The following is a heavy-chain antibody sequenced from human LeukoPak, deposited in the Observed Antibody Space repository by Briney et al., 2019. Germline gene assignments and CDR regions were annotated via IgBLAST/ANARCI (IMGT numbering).Heavy chain of an antibody. CDR3: AKDQKQQWLAYYFDY. CDR1: GFTFSSYS. V-gene: IGHV3-21*01. Sequence: PGGSLRLSCAASGFTFSSYSMNWVRQAPGKGLEWVSSISSSSSYIYYADSVKGRFTISRDNAKNSLYLQMNSLRAEDTAVYYCAKDQKQQWLAYYFDYWGQGTLVTVSS. D-gene: IGHD6-19*01. J-gene: IGHJ4*02. CDR2: ISSSSSYI.